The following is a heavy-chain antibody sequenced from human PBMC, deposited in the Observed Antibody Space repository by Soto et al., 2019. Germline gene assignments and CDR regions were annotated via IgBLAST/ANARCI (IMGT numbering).Heavy chain of an antibody. J-gene: IGHJ6*03. V-gene: IGHV3-33*01. Sequence: QVQLVESGGGVVQPGRSLRLSCTASGFTFNDHLMHWVRQAPGRGLEWVAVVWSDGSNKFYADSVKGRFTISRDNSYNTLFLQMNSLRAEDTAVYYCARDLSQNPLPHYMDVWGTGTTVTVSS. CDR1: GFTFNDHL. D-gene: IGHD3-16*02. CDR3: ARDLSQNPLPHYMDV. CDR2: VWSDGSNK.